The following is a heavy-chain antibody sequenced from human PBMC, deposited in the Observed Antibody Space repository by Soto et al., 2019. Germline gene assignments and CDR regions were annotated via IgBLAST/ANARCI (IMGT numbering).Heavy chain of an antibody. D-gene: IGHD3-10*01. V-gene: IGHV3-23*01. CDR2: ISGSGGST. Sequence: GGSLRLSCAASGFTFSSYAMSWVRQAPGKGLEWVSAISGSGGSTYYADSVKGRFTISRDNSKNTLYLQMNSLRAEDTAVYYCAKGGRYRYYYGSGSYPMDVWGKGTTVTVSS. CDR1: GFTFSSYA. J-gene: IGHJ6*03. CDR3: AKGGRYRYYYGSGSYPMDV.